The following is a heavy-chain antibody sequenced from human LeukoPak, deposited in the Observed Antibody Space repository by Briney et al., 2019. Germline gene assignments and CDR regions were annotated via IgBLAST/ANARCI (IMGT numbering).Heavy chain of an antibody. Sequence: TLSLTCTVSGGSISSSSYYWGWIRQPPGKGLEWIGYIYYSGSTYYNPSLKSRVTISVDTSKNQFSLKLSSVTAADTAVYYCARNGYSYGYGFDYRGQGTLVTVSS. D-gene: IGHD5-18*01. CDR1: GGSISSSSYY. V-gene: IGHV4-31*03. CDR3: ARNGYSYGYGFDY. J-gene: IGHJ4*02. CDR2: IYYSGST.